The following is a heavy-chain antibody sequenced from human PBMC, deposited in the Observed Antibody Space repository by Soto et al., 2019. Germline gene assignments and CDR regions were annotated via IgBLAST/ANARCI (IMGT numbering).Heavy chain of an antibody. D-gene: IGHD6-19*01. CDR2: IDWDDDK. CDR3: ARMNLGIAVAGTVLRSFDT. CDR1: GFSLSTSGRC. V-gene: IGHV2-70*11. Sequence: SGPTLVNPTQTLTLTCTFSGFSLSTSGRCVRWIRQPPGKALEWLARIDWDDDKYYSTSLKTRLTISKDTSKNQVVLTMTNMDPVDTATYYCARMNLGIAVAGTVLRSFDTWGQGTMVT. J-gene: IGHJ3*02.